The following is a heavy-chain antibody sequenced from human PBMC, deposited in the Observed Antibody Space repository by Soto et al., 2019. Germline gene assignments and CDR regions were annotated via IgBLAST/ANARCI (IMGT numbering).Heavy chain of an antibody. D-gene: IGHD3-10*01. CDR1: GYTFTTYY. V-gene: IGHV1-46*01. CDR2: INPSGGST. CDR3: TRAQNYSGPATHPFDY. J-gene: IGHJ4*02. Sequence: QVQLVQSGAEVKKPGASVKVSCKASGYTFTTYYIHWVRQAPGQGLEWMGMINPSGGSTSYAQKFQGRVTMTRDTSTSTGSMELTSLRSEDTAVYYCTRAQNYSGPATHPFDYWGQGTLVTVSS.